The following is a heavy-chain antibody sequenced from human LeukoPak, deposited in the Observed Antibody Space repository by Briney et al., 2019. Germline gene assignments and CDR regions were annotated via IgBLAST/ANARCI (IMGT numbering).Heavy chain of an antibody. CDR3: ARRSNSGSYSDYFDY. V-gene: IGHV5-51*01. CDR1: GYTFSNYW. D-gene: IGHD3-10*01. J-gene: IGHJ4*02. CDR2: IYPGDSDT. Sequence: GESLKISCKGSGYTFSNYWIGWVRQMPGKGLEWMGVIYPGDSDTRYSPSFQGQVTMSADKSISTAYLQWSSLKASDTAMYYCARRSNSGSYSDYFDYWGQGTLVTVSS.